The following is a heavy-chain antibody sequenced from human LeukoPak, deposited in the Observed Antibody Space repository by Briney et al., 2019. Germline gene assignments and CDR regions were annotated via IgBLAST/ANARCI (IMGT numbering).Heavy chain of an antibody. CDR2: IYTSGST. D-gene: IGHD6-13*01. CDR3: ARVSSSWYDGSLDY. J-gene: IGHJ4*02. V-gene: IGHV4-4*07. CDR1: GGSISSYY. Sequence: SETLSLTCTVSGGSISSYYWSWIRQPAGKGLEWIGRIYTSGSTNYNPSLKSRVTMSVDTSKNQFSLKLSSVTAADTAVYYCARVSSSWYDGSLDYWGQGTLVTVSP.